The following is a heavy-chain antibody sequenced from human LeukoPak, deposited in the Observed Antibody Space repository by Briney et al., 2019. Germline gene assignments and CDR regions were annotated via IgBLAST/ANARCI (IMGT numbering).Heavy chain of an antibody. J-gene: IGHJ4*02. CDR2: ISSSSSYT. V-gene: IGHV3-11*06. CDR3: ARDSSSWSYFDY. Sequence: GGSLRLSCVASGFTFSDYYMSWIRQAPGKGLEWVSYISSSSSYTNYADSVKGRFTISRDNAKNSLYLQMNSLRAEDTAVYYCARDSSSWSYFDYWGQGTLVTVSS. CDR1: GFTFSDYY. D-gene: IGHD6-13*01.